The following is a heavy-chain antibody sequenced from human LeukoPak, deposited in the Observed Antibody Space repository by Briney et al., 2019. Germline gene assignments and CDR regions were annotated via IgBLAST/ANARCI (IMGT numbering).Heavy chain of an antibody. CDR1: GFPFSRYA. Sequence: GGSLRLSCAASGFPFSRYAVHWVRQAPGKGLEWVALRSHDGGIEDYADSVKGRFTISRDNSRNTLYLQMNSLKPEDTAVYYCARAGIAKAPLRATPFAYWGQGTLVTVSS. CDR2: RSHDGGIE. D-gene: IGHD1-26*01. V-gene: IGHV3-30-3*01. J-gene: IGHJ4*02. CDR3: ARAGIAKAPLRATPFAY.